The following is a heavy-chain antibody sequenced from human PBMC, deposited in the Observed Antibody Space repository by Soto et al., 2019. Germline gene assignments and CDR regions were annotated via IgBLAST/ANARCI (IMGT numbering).Heavy chain of an antibody. CDR2: IDPSDSYT. CDR1: GYSFTSYW. CDR3: ARHSKVTIFGLDYGMDV. D-gene: IGHD3-3*01. J-gene: IGHJ6*02. V-gene: IGHV5-10-1*01. Sequence: GESLKISCKGSGYSFTSYWISWVRQMPGKGLEWMGMIDPSDSYTNYSPSFQGHVAISADKSISTAYLQWSSLKASDTAMYYCARHSKVTIFGLDYGMDVWGQGTTVTVSS.